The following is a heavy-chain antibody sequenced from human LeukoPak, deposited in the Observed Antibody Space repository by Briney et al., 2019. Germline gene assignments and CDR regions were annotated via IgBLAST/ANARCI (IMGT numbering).Heavy chain of an antibody. Sequence: GGSLRLSCAASGFTFSSYSMNWVRQAPGKGLEWVSSISSSSSYIYYADSVKGRLTISRDNAKNSLYLQMNSLRAEDTAVYYCARVFADLVYYYYYYMDVWGKGTTVTVSS. CDR2: ISSSSSYI. J-gene: IGHJ6*03. V-gene: IGHV3-21*01. CDR3: ARVFADLVYYYYYYMDV. D-gene: IGHD3-3*01. CDR1: GFTFSSYS.